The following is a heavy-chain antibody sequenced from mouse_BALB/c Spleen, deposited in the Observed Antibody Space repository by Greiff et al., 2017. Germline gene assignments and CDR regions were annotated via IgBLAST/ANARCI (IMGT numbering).Heavy chain of an antibody. Sequence: VKLQESGPDLVAPSQSLSITCTVSGFSLTSYGVHWVRQPPGKGLEWLVVIWSDGSTTYNSALKSRLSISKDNSKSQVFLKMNSLQTDDTAMYYCARHEDYGYAMDYWGQGTSVTVSS. CDR3: ARHEDYGYAMDY. D-gene: IGHD1-1*01. J-gene: IGHJ4*01. CDR1: GFSLTSYG. V-gene: IGHV2-6-2*01. CDR2: IWSDGST.